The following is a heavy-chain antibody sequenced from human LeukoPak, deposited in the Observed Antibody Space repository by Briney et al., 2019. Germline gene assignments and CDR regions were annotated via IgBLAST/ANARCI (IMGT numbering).Heavy chain of an antibody. D-gene: IGHD2-2*01. V-gene: IGHV1-24*01. J-gene: IGHJ4*02. CDR3: ATDLGYCSSTSCYAD. CDR2: FDPEDGET. Sequence: ASVKVSCKVSGYTLTELSMHWVRQAPGKGLEWRGGFDPEDGETIYAQKFQGRVTMTEDTSTDTAYMELSSLRSEDTAVYYCATDLGYCSSTSCYADWGQGTLVTVSS. CDR1: GYTLTELS.